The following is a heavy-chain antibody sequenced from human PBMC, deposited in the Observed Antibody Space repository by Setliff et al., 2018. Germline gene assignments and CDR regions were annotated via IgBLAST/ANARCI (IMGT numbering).Heavy chain of an antibody. CDR3: GRGFSRIEGWGNWFDP. Sequence: TLPLTCTVSGGSVSNSGFFWGWLRQAPGKGLEWIGNIYDSGSSNYNASLKSRLIITRDTSKNQISLKLTSVTAADTAVYYCGRGFSRIEGWGNWFDPWGQGILVTVSS. J-gene: IGHJ5*02. D-gene: IGHD2-15*01. CDR1: GGSVSNSGFF. CDR2: IYDSGSS. V-gene: IGHV4-39*01.